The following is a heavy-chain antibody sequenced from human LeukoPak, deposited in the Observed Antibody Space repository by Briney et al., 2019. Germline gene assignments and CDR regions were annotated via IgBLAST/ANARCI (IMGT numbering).Heavy chain of an antibody. D-gene: IGHD3-9*01. CDR1: GFNFRSYS. V-gene: IGHV3-48*01. CDR2: MSSSGSNI. CDR3: AKDGHYDILTGYSKTLYYYYYMDV. Sequence: GGSLRLSCAASGFNFRSYSTNWVRQVPGKGLEWIAYMSSSGSNIYYADSVKGRFTISRDNAQNSLYLQMNSLRAEDTAVYYCAKDGHYDILTGYSKTLYYYYYMDVWGKGTTVTISS. J-gene: IGHJ6*03.